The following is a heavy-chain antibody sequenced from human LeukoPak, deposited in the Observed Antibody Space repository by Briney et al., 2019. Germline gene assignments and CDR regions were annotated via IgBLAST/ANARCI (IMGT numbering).Heavy chain of an antibody. CDR1: GYSFTCYW. J-gene: IGHJ4*02. CDR3: ARLSAGDYSNYPDH. D-gene: IGHD4-11*01. CDR2: IYPGDSET. V-gene: IGHV5-51*01. Sequence: GESLKICWKGSGYSFTCYWNGWGRQMAGEGLGWVGIIYPGDSETRYSRSFQGQVTLSADKSISTAYLQWSSLKASDTAIYYCARLSAGDYSNYPDHWGQGTLVTVSS.